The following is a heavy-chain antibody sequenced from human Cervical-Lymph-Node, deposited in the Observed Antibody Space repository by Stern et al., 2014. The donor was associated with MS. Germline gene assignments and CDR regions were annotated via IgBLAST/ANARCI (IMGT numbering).Heavy chain of an antibody. D-gene: IGHD2-2*01. Sequence: EVQLVESGAEVRKPGESLKISCKASGYTFTDYWIGWVRQMPGKGLEWMGIIYPRDSGITYSPSFQGPAPILADRSTRTTYLQWSSLRASDTAIYYCARRMPPDYWGQGTLVTVSS. CDR2: IYPRDSGI. V-gene: IGHV5-51*03. CDR1: GYTFTDYW. J-gene: IGHJ4*02. CDR3: ARRMPPDY.